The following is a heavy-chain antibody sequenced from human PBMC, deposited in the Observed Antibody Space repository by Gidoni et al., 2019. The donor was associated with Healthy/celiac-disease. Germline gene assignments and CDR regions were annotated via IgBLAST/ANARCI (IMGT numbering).Heavy chain of an antibody. Sequence: QVQLQESGPGLVKPSETLSLTCTVSGGSISSYYWRWIRQPPGKGLEWIGYIYYSGSTNYNPSLKSRVTISVDTSKNQFSLKLSSVTAADTAVYYCARFNTVVTPPGAFDIWGQGTMVTVSS. V-gene: IGHV4-59*08. CDR1: GGSISSYY. D-gene: IGHD2-15*01. J-gene: IGHJ3*02. CDR2: IYYSGST. CDR3: ARFNTVVTPPGAFDI.